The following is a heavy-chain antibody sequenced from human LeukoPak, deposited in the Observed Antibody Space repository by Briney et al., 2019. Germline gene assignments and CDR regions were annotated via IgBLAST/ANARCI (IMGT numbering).Heavy chain of an antibody. CDR1: GFTFSSYA. CDR2: ISGSGGST. Sequence: GGSLRLSCAASGFTFSSYAMSWVRQAPGKGLEWVSAISGSGGSTYYADSVKGRFTISRDNSKNTLYLQMNSLRAEDTAVYYCAKGNVVTFGGVIVNPYDYWGQGTLVTVSS. D-gene: IGHD3-16*02. J-gene: IGHJ4*02. V-gene: IGHV3-23*01. CDR3: AKGNVVTFGGVIVNPYDY.